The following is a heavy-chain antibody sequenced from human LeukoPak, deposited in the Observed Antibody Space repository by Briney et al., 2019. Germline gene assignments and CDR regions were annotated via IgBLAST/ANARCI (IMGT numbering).Heavy chain of an antibody. CDR3: ARGYNNWFDP. J-gene: IGHJ5*02. Sequence: SETLSLTCAVYGGSFSSYYWSWIRQPPGKGLEWIGYIYYSGSTNYNPSLKSRVTISVDTSKDQFSLKLSSVTAADTAVYYCARGYNNWFDPWGQGTLVTVSS. D-gene: IGHD5-18*01. V-gene: IGHV4-59*01. CDR2: IYYSGST. CDR1: GGSFSSYY.